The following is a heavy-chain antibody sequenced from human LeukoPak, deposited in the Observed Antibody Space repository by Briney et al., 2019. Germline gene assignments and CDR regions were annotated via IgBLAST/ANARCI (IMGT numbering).Heavy chain of an antibody. D-gene: IGHD5-18*01. CDR1: GGSISSSSYY. CDR2: IYYSGST. Sequence: SSETLSLTCTVSGGSISSSSYYWGWIRQPPGKGLEWIGGIYYSGSTYYNPSLKSRVTISVDTSKNQFSLKLSSVTAADTAVYYCAREFGYSYGYWGQATLVTVSS. J-gene: IGHJ4*02. V-gene: IGHV4-39*07. CDR3: AREFGYSYGY.